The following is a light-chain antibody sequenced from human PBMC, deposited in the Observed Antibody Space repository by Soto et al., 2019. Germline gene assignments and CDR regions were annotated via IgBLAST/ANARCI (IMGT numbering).Light chain of an antibody. J-gene: IGLJ1*01. CDR3: CSYAGRYTYV. CDR1: RSDVGAYNY. CDR2: GVS. Sequence: QSVLTQPSSFSGSPGQSIAISCTGTRSDVGAYNYVSWYQQHPGKAPKLMIYGVSKRPSGVPDRFSGSKSGNTASLTISGLQAEDEADYYCCSYAGRYTYVFGTGTKVTVL. V-gene: IGLV2-11*01.